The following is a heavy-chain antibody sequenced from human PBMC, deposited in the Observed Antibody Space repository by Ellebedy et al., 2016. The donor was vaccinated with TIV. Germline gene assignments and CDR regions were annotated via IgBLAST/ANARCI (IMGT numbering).Heavy chain of an antibody. J-gene: IGHJ4*02. CDR1: GFTFSSYW. Sequence: GGSLRLXXAASGFTFSSYWMSWVRQAPGKGLEWVANIKQDGSEKYYVDSVKGRFTISRDNSKNTLYLQMNSLRAEDTAVYYCAKDRGYFDWLSPDYWGQGTLVTVSS. V-gene: IGHV3-7*03. CDR2: IKQDGSEK. CDR3: AKDRGYFDWLSPDY. D-gene: IGHD3-9*01.